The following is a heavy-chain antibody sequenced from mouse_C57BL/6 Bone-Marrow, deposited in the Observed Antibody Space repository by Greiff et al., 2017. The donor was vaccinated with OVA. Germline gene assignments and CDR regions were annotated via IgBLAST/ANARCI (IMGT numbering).Heavy chain of an antibody. CDR3: TRVYGYDGAY. Sequence: EVMLVESGEGLVKPGGSLKLSCAASGFTFSSYAMSWVRQTPEKRLEWVAYISSGGDYIYYADTVKGRFTISRDNARNTLYLQMSSLKSEDTAMYYCTRVYGYDGAYWGQGTLVTVSA. J-gene: IGHJ3*01. D-gene: IGHD2-2*01. CDR1: GFTFSSYA. CDR2: ISSGGDYI. V-gene: IGHV5-9-1*02.